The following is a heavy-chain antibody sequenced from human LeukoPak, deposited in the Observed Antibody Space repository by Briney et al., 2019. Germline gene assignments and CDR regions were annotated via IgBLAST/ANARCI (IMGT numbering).Heavy chain of an antibody. CDR1: GYTFTSYG. CDR2: VNPNSGDT. V-gene: IGHV1-8*02. J-gene: IGHJ5*01. D-gene: IGHD2-15*01. Sequence: ASVKVSCKASGYTFTSYGITWVRQATGQGLEWMGWVNPNSGDTGYAQNFQGRVTMTRNTSSATAYMELSSLRSDDTAMYYCARAGSGGCRSGSCFSIWFDSWGQGTLVTVSS. CDR3: ARAGSGGCRSGSCFSIWFDS.